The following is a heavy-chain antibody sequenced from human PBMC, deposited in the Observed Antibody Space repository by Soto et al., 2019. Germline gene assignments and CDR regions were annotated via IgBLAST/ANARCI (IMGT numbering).Heavy chain of an antibody. CDR1: GYSFAGYW. V-gene: IGHV5-10-1*01. D-gene: IGHD3-22*01. CDR3: ARQIYDSDTGPNFQYYFDS. J-gene: IGHJ4*02. Sequence: GESLKISCKGSGYSFAGYWITWVRQKPGKGLEWMGRIDPSDSQAYYSPSFRGHVTISATKSITTVFLQWSSLRASDTAMYYCARQIYDSDTGPNFQYYFDSWGQGTPVTVSS. CDR2: IDPSDSQA.